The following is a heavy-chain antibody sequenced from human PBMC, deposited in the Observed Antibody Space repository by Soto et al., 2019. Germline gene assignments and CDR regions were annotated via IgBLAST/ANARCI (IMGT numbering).Heavy chain of an antibody. D-gene: IGHD2-15*01. J-gene: IGHJ4*02. CDR2: INPGPNSA. Sequence: ASVKVSCKASDDSFSSHFIHLVRQAPGGSLQWMVIINPGPNSASYAQEFQGRLRLTSDMPSRTIFMHLSSLRSDDTAVYYCAGAPSSVSSLVTPYWGQGTLVNVSS. V-gene: IGHV1-46*01. CDR3: AGAPSSVSSLVTPY. CDR1: DDSFSSHF.